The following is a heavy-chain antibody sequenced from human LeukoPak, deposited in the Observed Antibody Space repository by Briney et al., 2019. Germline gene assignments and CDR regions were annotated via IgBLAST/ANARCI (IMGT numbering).Heavy chain of an antibody. J-gene: IGHJ4*02. Sequence: SETLSLTCAVYGGSFSGYYWSWIRQPPGKGLEWIGEINLSGSTNYNPSLKSRVTISVDTSKNQFSLKLSSVTAADTAVYYCARGFNPYYFDYWGQGTLVTVSS. V-gene: IGHV4-34*01. CDR2: INLSGST. CDR3: ARGFNPYYFDY. CDR1: GGSFSGYY.